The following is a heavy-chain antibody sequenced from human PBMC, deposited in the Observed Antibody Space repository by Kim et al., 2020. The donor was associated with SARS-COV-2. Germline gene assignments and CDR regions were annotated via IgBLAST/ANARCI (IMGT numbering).Heavy chain of an antibody. J-gene: IGHJ4*02. V-gene: IGHV3-30*02. CDR3: AKDYGSSPVSAAAAGPAGY. Sequence: RFPISRDNSKNTLYLQMNSLRAEDTAVYYCAKDYGSSPVSAAAAGPAGYWGQGTLVTVSS. D-gene: IGHD6-13*01.